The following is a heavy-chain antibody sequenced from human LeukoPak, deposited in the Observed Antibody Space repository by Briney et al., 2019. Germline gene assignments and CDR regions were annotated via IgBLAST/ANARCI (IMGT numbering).Heavy chain of an antibody. Sequence: SETLSLTCTVSGGSISSGDYYWSWIRQPPGKGLEWIGEINHSGSTNYNPSLKSRVTISVDTSKNQFSLKLSSVTAADTAVYYCARGGLAGSIDYWGQGTLVTVSS. D-gene: IGHD3-16*01. CDR3: ARGGLAGSIDY. J-gene: IGHJ4*02. CDR2: INHSGST. CDR1: GGSISSGDYY. V-gene: IGHV4-39*07.